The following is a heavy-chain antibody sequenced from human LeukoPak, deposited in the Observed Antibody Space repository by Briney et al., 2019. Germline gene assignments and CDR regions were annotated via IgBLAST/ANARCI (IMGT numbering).Heavy chain of an antibody. J-gene: IGHJ3*02. CDR1: GGSISSYY. CDR2: IYYTGST. D-gene: IGHD4-23*01. CDR3: ARTTVVTPDAFDI. Sequence: SETLSLTCTVSGGSISSYYWSWIRQPPGKGLEWFGYIYYTGSTTYNPSLKSRVTMSVDTSKNQLSLRLSSVTAADTAVYYCARTTVVTPDAFDIWGQGTMVTVSS. V-gene: IGHV4-59*08.